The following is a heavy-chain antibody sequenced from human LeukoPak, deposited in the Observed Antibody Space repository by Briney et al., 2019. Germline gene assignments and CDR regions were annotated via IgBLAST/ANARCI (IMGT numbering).Heavy chain of an antibody. V-gene: IGHV3-21*01. CDR2: ISSSSSYI. CDR3: ARGGSYDRYFDY. D-gene: IGHD1-26*01. Sequence: GGSLRLSCAASGFTFSSYSMTWVRQAPGKGLEWVSSISSSSSYIYYADSVKGRFTISRDNAKNSLYLQMNSLRAEDTAVYYCARGGSYDRYFDYWGQGTLATVSS. J-gene: IGHJ4*02. CDR1: GFTFSSYS.